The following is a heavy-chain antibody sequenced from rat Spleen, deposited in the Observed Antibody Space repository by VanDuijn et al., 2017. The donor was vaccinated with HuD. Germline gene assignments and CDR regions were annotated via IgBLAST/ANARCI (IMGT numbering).Heavy chain of an antibody. CDR1: GFTFRNYD. Sequence: EVQLVESGGDLVQPGRSLKLSCAASGFTFRNYDMAWVRQTPTKGLEWVTSINPSGGATYYRDSVKGRFTISRDNAKSTLYLQMDMLRSEDTATYYCARPAGTVVPNWFTYWGQGTLVTVSS. V-gene: IGHV5-25*01. CDR3: ARPAGTVVPNWFTY. D-gene: IGHD1-1*01. CDR2: INPSGGAT. J-gene: IGHJ3*01.